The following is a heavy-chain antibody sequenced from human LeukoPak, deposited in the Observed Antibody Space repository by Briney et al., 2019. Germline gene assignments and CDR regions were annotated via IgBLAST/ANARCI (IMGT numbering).Heavy chain of an antibody. CDR2: ITGSGATT. J-gene: IGHJ5*01. V-gene: IGHV3-23*01. D-gene: IGHD2-21*01. Sequence: GGSLRLSCAASGFTFSGHGMNWVRQAPGKGLEWVSGITGSGATTYYADSVKGRFTISRDNSKNTLYLQMNSLRAEDTAVYYCAKDDILLKFESWGQGTLGTVSS. CDR1: GFTFSGHG. CDR3: AKDDILLKFES.